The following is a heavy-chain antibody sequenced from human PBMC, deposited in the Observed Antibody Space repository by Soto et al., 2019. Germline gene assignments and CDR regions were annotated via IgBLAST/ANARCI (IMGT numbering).Heavy chain of an antibody. J-gene: IGHJ4*02. CDR1: GFTFSSYS. CDR3: ARRGCTNGVCYTPWGERREVEYYFDY. D-gene: IGHD2-8*01. CDR2: ISSSSSTI. Sequence: EVQLVESGGGLVKPGGSLRLSCAASGFTFSSYSMNWVRQAPGKGLEWVSYISSSSSTIYYADSVKGRFTISRDNAKNSLYLQMNSLRDEDTAVYYCARRGCTNGVCYTPWGERREVEYYFDYWGQGTLVTVSS. V-gene: IGHV3-48*02.